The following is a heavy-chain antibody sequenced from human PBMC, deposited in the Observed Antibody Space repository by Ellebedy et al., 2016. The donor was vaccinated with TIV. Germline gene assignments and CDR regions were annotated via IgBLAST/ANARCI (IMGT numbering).Heavy chain of an antibody. J-gene: IGHJ5*02. Sequence: GESLKISXAASGFTFSSYGMHWVRQAPGKGLEWVAVISYDGSNKYYADSVKGRFTISRDNSKNTLYLQMNSLRAEDTAVYYCATASEYCSGGSCYGPWGQGTLVTVSS. CDR3: ATASEYCSGGSCYGP. V-gene: IGHV3-30*03. D-gene: IGHD2-15*01. CDR2: ISYDGSNK. CDR1: GFTFSSYG.